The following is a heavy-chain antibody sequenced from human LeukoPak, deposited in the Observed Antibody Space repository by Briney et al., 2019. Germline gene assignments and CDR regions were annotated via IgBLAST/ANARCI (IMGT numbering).Heavy chain of an antibody. J-gene: IGHJ4*02. CDR1: GFTSDEYG. V-gene: IGHV3-20*04. Sequence: PGGXLRLSCAASGFTSDEYGMSWVRQAPGKGLEWVSSINWDGGSTAYADSAQGRFTISRDNAKNSLHLQMKSLRAEDTALYYCARDSFSGSSLDYWGQGTLVTVSS. CDR3: ARDSFSGSSLDY. CDR2: INWDGGST. D-gene: IGHD1-26*01.